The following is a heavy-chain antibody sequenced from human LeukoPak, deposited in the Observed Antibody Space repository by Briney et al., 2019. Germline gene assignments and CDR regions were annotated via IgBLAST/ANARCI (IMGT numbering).Heavy chain of an antibody. CDR2: ITSSSTI. CDR1: GFTFSSYA. J-gene: IGHJ4*02. CDR3: AQRFDS. V-gene: IGHV3-48*02. Sequence: GGSLRLSCAASGFTFSSYAMHWVRQAPGKGLEWVSHITSSSTIYYADSVKGRFTISRDNAKNSLYLQMNSLRDEDTAVYYCAQRFDSWGQGTLVTVSS.